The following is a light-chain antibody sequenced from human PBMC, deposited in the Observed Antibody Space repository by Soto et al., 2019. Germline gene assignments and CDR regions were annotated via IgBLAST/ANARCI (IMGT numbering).Light chain of an antibody. V-gene: IGKV1-5*01. Sequence: DIQMTQSPSTLSASVGDRVTITCRASQSISSWLAWYQQKPGKAPKLLIYDASSLESGVPSRFSGSGSGTEFPLTISSLQPDDFATYYCKQYNSYWTFGQGTKVKIK. J-gene: IGKJ1*01. CDR2: DAS. CDR1: QSISSW. CDR3: KQYNSYWT.